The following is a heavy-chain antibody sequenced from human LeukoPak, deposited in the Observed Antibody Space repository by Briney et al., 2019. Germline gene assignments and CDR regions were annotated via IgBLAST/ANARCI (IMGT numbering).Heavy chain of an antibody. CDR2: IYTSGST. Sequence: SETLSLTCTVSGGSISSSSYYWSWIRQPAGKGLEWIGRIYTSGSTNYNPSLKSRVTISVDASKNQFSLKLSSVTAADTAVYYCAREGDSNSVGWFDPWGQGTLVTVSS. V-gene: IGHV4-61*02. D-gene: IGHD6-13*01. CDR3: AREGDSNSVGWFDP. J-gene: IGHJ5*02. CDR1: GGSISSSSYY.